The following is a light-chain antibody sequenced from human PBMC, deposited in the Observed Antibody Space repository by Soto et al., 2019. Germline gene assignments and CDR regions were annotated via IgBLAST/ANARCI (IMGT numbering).Light chain of an antibody. J-gene: IGLJ2*01. CDR1: NIGSKS. CDR3: QLWDSSSDRDVV. V-gene: IGLV3-21*04. Sequence: SYELTQPPSVSVAPGKTARITCGGINIGSKSVHWYQQKPGQAPVLVIYYDSDRPSGIPERFFGSNSGNTATLTISRVEAGDEADYSCQLWDSSSDRDVVFGGGTKLTVL. CDR2: YDS.